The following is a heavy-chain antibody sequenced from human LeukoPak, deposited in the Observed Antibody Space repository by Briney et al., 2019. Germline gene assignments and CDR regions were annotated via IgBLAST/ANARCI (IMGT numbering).Heavy chain of an antibody. Sequence: PSQTLSLTCTVSGGSISSGGYYWSWIRQHPGKGLEWIGYIYYSGSTYYNPSLKSRVTISVDTSKNQFSLKLSSVTAADTAVYYCARDCRSTSCYISSYYYHGMDVWGQGTTVTISS. V-gene: IGHV4-31*03. CDR1: GGSISSGGYY. CDR2: IYYSGST. CDR3: ARDCRSTSCYISSYYYHGMDV. D-gene: IGHD2-2*02. J-gene: IGHJ6*02.